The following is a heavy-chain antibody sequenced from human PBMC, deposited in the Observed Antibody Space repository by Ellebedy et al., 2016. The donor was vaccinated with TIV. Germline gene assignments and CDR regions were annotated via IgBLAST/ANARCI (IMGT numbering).Heavy chain of an antibody. CDR2: IKSKTDGGTT. CDR1: GFTFSNAW. CDR3: TTLKSILNRGYYFGMDV. J-gene: IGHJ6*02. Sequence: GGSLRLSCAASGFTFSNAWMNWVRQAPGKGLEWVGRIKSKTDGGTTDYAAPVKGRFTISRDDSKNTLYLQMNSLKTEDTAVYFCTTLKSILNRGYYFGMDVWGQGTTVTVSS. D-gene: IGHD6-6*01. V-gene: IGHV3-15*07.